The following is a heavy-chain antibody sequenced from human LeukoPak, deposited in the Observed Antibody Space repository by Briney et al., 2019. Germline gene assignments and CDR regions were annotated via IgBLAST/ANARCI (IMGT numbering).Heavy chain of an antibody. CDR2: ISYGGTT. CDR3: ARASRPGGDSSGYDFDY. V-gene: IGHV4-38-2*02. Sequence: PSETLSLTCTVSHYSITSGFYWGWIRPPPGKGLEWVGIISYGGTTYYNPSLKSRVTISLDMSTNQFSLKLSSVTAADTAVYYCARASRPGGDSSGYDFDYWGQGTLVTVSS. CDR1: HYSITSGFY. D-gene: IGHD3-22*01. J-gene: IGHJ4*02.